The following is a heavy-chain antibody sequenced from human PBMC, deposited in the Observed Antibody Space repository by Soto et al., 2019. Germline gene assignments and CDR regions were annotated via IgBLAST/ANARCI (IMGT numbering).Heavy chain of an antibody. CDR3: ANWPNPLGPGYGMDV. D-gene: IGHD6-13*01. V-gene: IGHV3-23*01. J-gene: IGHJ6*02. Sequence: EVQLLESGGGLVQPGGSLRLSCAASGFTFSSYAMSWVRQAPGKGLEWVSAISGSGGSTYYTDSVKGRFTISRDNSKNTLYLQMNSLRAEDTAVYYCANWPNPLGPGYGMDVWGQGTTVTVSS. CDR2: ISGSGGST. CDR1: GFTFSSYA.